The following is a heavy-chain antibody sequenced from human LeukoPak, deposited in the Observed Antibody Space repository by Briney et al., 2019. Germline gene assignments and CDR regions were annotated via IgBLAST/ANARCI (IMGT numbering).Heavy chain of an antibody. CDR3: ARAPSRYYYDSSGHFDY. D-gene: IGHD3-22*01. J-gene: IGHJ4*02. CDR1: GFTFSSYW. Sequence: GGSLRLSCAASGFTFSSYWMSWVRQAPGKGLEWVANIKQDGSEKYYVDSVEGRFTISRDNAKNSLYLQVNSLRAEDTAVYYSARAPSRYYYDSSGHFDYWGQGTLVTVSS. V-gene: IGHV3-7*01. CDR2: IKQDGSEK.